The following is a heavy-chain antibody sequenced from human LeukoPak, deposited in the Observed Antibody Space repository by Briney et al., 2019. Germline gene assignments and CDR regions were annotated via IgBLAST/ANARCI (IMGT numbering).Heavy chain of an antibody. CDR2: ISGSGGST. D-gene: IGHD6-13*01. CDR3: AKDRRIAAAVMFDY. Sequence: PGGSLRLSCAASGFTFSSYVMSWVRQAPGEGLEWVSGISGSGGSTYYADSVKGRFTISRDNSKNTLYLQMNSLRAEDTAVYYCAKDRRIAAAVMFDYWGQGTLVTVSS. V-gene: IGHV3-23*01. CDR1: GFTFSSYV. J-gene: IGHJ4*02.